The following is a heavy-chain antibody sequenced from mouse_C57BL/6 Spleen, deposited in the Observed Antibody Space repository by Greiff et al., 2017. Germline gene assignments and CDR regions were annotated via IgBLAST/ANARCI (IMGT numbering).Heavy chain of an antibody. Sequence: EVMLVASGEGLVKPGGSLKLSCAASGFTFSSYAMSWVRQTPEKRLEWVAYISSGGDYIYYADTVKGRFTISRDNAWNTLYLQMSSLQSEDTAMYYCTRDRGDNYEGNAMDYWGQGTSVTVSS. J-gene: IGHJ4*01. D-gene: IGHD1-3*01. CDR3: TRDRGDNYEGNAMDY. CDR2: ISSGGDYI. V-gene: IGHV5-9-1*02. CDR1: GFTFSSYA.